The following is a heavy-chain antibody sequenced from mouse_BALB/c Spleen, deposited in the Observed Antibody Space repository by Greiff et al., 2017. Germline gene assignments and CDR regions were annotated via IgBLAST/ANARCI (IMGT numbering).Heavy chain of an antibody. CDR2: ISSGSSTI. V-gene: IGHV5-17*02. D-gene: IGHD1-1*01. Sequence: EVQVVESGGGLVQPGGSRKLSCAASGFTFSSFGMHWVRQAPEKGLEWVAYISSGSSTIYYADTVKGRFTISRVNPKNTLFLQMTSLRSEDTAMYYCARSHYYGSSLFAYWGQGTLVTVSA. J-gene: IGHJ3*01. CDR3: ARSHYYGSSLFAY. CDR1: GFTFSSFG.